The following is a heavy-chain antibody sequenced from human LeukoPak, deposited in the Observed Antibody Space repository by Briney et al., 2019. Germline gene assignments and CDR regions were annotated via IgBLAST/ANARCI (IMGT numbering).Heavy chain of an antibody. V-gene: IGHV4-38-2*01. CDR1: GFSISSGYF. J-gene: IGHJ4*02. CDR2: IYHSGST. CDR3: ARSAEAELDY. Sequence: KALETLSLTCAGSGFSISSGYFLGLIRPPPGKGLEWIGSIYHSGSTYYNPSLKSRVTISVDTSKNQFSLKLSSVTAADTAVYYCARSAEAELDYWGQGTLVTVSS.